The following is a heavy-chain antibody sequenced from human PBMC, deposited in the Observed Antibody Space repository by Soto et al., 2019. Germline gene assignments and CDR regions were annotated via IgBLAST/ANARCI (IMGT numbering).Heavy chain of an antibody. CDR2: ISGSGGST. D-gene: IGHD3-9*01. CDR1: GFSFSKYS. CDR3: ATLYYDILTGPFDY. J-gene: IGHJ4*02. V-gene: IGHV3-23*01. Sequence: LRLSCAASGFSFSKYSMNWVRQAPGKGLEWVSAISGSGGSTYYSDSVKGRFTISRDNSKNTLYLQLNSLRAEDTAVYYCATLYYDILTGPFDYWGQGTQVTVSS.